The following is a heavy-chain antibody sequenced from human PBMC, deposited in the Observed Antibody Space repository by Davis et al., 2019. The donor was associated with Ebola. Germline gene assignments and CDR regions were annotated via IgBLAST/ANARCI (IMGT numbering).Heavy chain of an antibody. V-gene: IGHV4-30-4*01. J-gene: IGHJ6*03. CDR1: GGSISSGDYY. CDR2: IYYSGST. Sequence: PSETLSLTCTVSGGSISSGDYYWSWIRQPPGKGLEWIGYIYYSGSTYYNPSLKSRVTISVDTSKNQFSLKLSSVTAADTAVYYCASTMEWPRTGYYYYYMDVWGKGTTVTVSS. D-gene: IGHD3-3*01. CDR3: ASTMEWPRTGYYYYYMDV.